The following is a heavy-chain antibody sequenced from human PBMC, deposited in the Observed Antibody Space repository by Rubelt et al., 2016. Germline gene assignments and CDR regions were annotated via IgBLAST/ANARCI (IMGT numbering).Heavy chain of an antibody. CDR3: ARSPRYDFEDNWFDP. CDR2: INPSGGST. V-gene: IGHV1-46*01. D-gene: IGHD3-3*01. CDR1: GYTFTSYY. Sequence: QVQLVQSGAEVKKPGASVKVSCKASGYTFTSYYMHWVRQAPGQGLEWMGIINPSGGSTSYAQKFQGRVTMTRDTSTSTVYRELSSLRSEDTAVYYCARSPRYDFEDNWFDPWGQGTLATVSS. J-gene: IGHJ5*02.